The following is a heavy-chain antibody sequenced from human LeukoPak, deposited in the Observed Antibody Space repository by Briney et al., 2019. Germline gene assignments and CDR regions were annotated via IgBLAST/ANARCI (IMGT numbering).Heavy chain of an antibody. D-gene: IGHD1-1*01. J-gene: IGHJ5*02. CDR2: ISSSGTTI. CDR3: ARGRGTTRNWFDP. CDR1: GFTFTNYD. V-gene: IGHV3-48*03. Sequence: GGSLRLSCAVSGFTFTNYDMNWVRQAPGKGLEWVSYISSSGTTIYYADSVKGRFTISRDNAKNSLYLQMNSLRAEDTAVYYCARGRGTTRNWFDPWGQGTLVTVSS.